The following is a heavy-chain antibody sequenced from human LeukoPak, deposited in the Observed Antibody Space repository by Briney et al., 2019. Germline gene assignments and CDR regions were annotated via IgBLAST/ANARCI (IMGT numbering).Heavy chain of an antibody. CDR3: ARVTMVRGVIIYFDY. CDR2: ISAYNGNT. V-gene: IGHV1-18*01. CDR1: GYTFTSYG. J-gene: IGHJ4*02. D-gene: IGHD3-10*01. Sequence: RASVKVSCKASGYTFTSYGISWVRQATGQGLEWMGWISAYNGNTNYAQKLQGRVTMTTDTSTSTAYMELRSLRSDDTAVYYCARVTMVRGVIIYFDYWGQGTLVTVSS.